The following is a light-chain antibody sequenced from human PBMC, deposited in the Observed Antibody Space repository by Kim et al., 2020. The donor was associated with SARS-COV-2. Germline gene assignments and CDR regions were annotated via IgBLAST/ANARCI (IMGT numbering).Light chain of an antibody. CDR3: QQYNSYPLA. V-gene: IGKV1-16*02. J-gene: IGKJ4*01. CDR1: QSIINY. CDR2: AAS. Sequence: ASVGDRVNIACRARQSIINYVARFQPKPGKGPKSLICAASSVQSGVPSKFSGSGSGTDCTLTISSLQPEDCATYFRQQYNSYPLAFGGGTKVDIK.